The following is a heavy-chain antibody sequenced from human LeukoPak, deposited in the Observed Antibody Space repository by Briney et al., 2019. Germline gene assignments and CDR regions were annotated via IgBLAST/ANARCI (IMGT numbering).Heavy chain of an antibody. CDR2: INHSGST. V-gene: IGHV4-34*01. Sequence: PSETLSLTCAVYGGSFSGYYWSWIRQPPGKGLEWIGEINHSGSTNYNPSLKSRVTISVDASKNQFSLKLSSVTAADTAVYYCARVGRSGSKDAFDIWGQGTMVTVSS. CDR1: GGSFSGYY. J-gene: IGHJ3*02. D-gene: IGHD1-26*01. CDR3: ARVGRSGSKDAFDI.